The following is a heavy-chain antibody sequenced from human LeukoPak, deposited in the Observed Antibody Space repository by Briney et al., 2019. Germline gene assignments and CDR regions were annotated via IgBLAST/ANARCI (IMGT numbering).Heavy chain of an antibody. Sequence: SGTLSLTCAVSGGSISSNNWWSWVRQPPGKGLEWIGEIYHSGSTNCNPSLKSRVTISVDKSKNQFSLKLISVTAADTAVYYCARVTGAAAVASFDYWGQGTLVTVSS. V-gene: IGHV4-4*02. CDR3: ARVTGAAAVASFDY. CDR1: GGSISSNNW. J-gene: IGHJ4*02. CDR2: IYHSGST. D-gene: IGHD6-13*01.